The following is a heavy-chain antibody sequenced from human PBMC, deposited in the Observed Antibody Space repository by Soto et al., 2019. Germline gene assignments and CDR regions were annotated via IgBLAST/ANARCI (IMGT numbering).Heavy chain of an antibody. CDR2: IYYTGST. V-gene: IGHV4-39*07. J-gene: IGHJ4*02. Sequence: SETLSLTCTVSGGSISSSRYYWGWIRQPPGKGLEWIGIIYYTGSTNCNPSLKSRVSMSLDTSKSQFSLNLSSVSAADTAVYYCARVYAVNYVGSLEYWCQGSLVTVSS. D-gene: IGHD3-16*01. CDR1: GGSISSSRYY. CDR3: ARVYAVNYVGSLEY.